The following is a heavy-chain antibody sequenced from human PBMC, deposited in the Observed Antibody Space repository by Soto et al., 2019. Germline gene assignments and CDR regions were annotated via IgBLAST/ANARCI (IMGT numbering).Heavy chain of an antibody. Sequence: QVQLVQSGAEVKKPGTSVKVSCKASGYTFTNYHISWVRQAPGQGLEWMGWISAYNGNTNYAQKLQGRVTMTTDTSTSTAYVALRSLRSDDTAVYYCARDSPPPSEWGQGPLVTVSS. CDR1: GYTFTNYH. V-gene: IGHV1-18*01. D-gene: IGHD3-3*01. CDR2: ISAYNGNT. CDR3: ARDSPPPSE. J-gene: IGHJ4*02.